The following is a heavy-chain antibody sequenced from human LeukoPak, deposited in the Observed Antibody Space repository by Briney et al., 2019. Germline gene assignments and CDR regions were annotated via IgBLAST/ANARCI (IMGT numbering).Heavy chain of an antibody. V-gene: IGHV4-39*07. D-gene: IGHD3-10*01. J-gene: IGHJ5*02. CDR3: ARDSHFDYGSGSPESNQYNWFDP. Sequence: PSETVSLTCTVSGGSISSGGYCWSCIRQPPGKGLEWIGSVYYSGSTYYNPSLKSRVTISVDTSKNQFSLKLSSVTAADTAVYYCARDSHFDYGSGSPESNQYNWFDPWGQGTLVTVSS. CDR1: GGSISSGGYC. CDR2: VYYSGST.